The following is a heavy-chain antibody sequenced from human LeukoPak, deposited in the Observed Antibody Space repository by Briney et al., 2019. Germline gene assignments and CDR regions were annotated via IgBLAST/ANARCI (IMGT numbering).Heavy chain of an antibody. CDR1: GFTFSDYY. CDR3: ARGRAVLRFLEWLLDY. CDR2: ISSSSSYI. Sequence: PGGSLRLSCAASGFTFSDYYMSWIRQAPGKGLEWVSSISSSSSYIYYADSVKGRFTISRDNAKNSLYLQMNSLRAEDTAVYYCARGRAVLRFLEWLLDYWGQGTLVTVSS. D-gene: IGHD3-3*01. J-gene: IGHJ4*02. V-gene: IGHV3-11*06.